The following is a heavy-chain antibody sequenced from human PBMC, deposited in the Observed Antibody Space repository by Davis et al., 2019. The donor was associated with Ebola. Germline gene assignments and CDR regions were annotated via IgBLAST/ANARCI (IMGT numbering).Heavy chain of an antibody. CDR2: INPNDGRT. J-gene: IGHJ3*02. Sequence: ASVKVSCKASAGTFSSYTISWVRQAPGQGLEWMGMINPNDGRTIYAQKFQGRVTVTRDTSTTTVYMDLSSLRSEDTALYYCTTPGGQDSGYDVFDIWGQGTMVTVS. CDR1: AGTFSSYT. CDR3: TTPGGQDSGYDVFDI. V-gene: IGHV1-46*03. D-gene: IGHD5-12*01.